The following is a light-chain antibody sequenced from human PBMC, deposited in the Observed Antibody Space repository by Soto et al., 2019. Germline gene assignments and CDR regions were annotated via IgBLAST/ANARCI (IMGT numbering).Light chain of an antibody. V-gene: IGKV1-33*01. Sequence: DIQMTQSPSSLSASVGDRVTITCQASQYISTYLNWYQHKSGKAPKLLIYDTSNLQAGVPSRFSGSGSGTDFTLTISSLQPEDFATYYCLQDYNYPRTFGGGTKVDIK. CDR1: QYISTY. CDR3: LQDYNYPRT. CDR2: DTS. J-gene: IGKJ4*01.